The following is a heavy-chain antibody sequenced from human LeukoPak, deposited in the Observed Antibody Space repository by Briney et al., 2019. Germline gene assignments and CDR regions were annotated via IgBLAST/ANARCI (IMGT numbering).Heavy chain of an antibody. CDR2: VSYDGSNK. CDR3: AKEGINGDFDY. J-gene: IGHJ4*02. Sequence: GGSLRLSCAASGFTFSSYDMHWVRQAPGKGLEWGTVVSYDGSNKNYGDSVKGRFTISRDNSKNTLYLKVNSLRAEDTAVYYCAKEGINGDFDYWGQGTLVTVSS. CDR1: GFTFSSYD. D-gene: IGHD4-17*01. V-gene: IGHV3-30*18.